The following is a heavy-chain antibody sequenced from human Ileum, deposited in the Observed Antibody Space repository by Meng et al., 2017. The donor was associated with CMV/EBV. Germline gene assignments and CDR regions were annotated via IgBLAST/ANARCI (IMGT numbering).Heavy chain of an antibody. CDR3: ARDWAYCSSPSCYTDGKPLDY. J-gene: IGHJ4*02. CDR2: ISGYNGNT. D-gene: IGHD2-2*02. CDR1: YG. Sequence: YGISWVRQAPGQGLEWMGWISGYNGNTNYAQKLQGRLTMTTDTSTSTAYMELRSLKSDDTAVYYCARDWAYCSSPSCYTDGKPLDYWGQGTLVTVSS. V-gene: IGHV1-18*01.